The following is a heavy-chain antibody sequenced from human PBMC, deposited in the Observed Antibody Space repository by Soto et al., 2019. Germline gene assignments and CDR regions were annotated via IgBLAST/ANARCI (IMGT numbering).Heavy chain of an antibody. CDR3: ARHKSSSWYPDYYSYYGMDV. CDR1: GYSFTSYW. V-gene: IGHV5-51*01. D-gene: IGHD6-13*01. Sequence: GESLKISCTGSGYSFTSYWIGWVRQMPGKGLEWMGIIYPGDSDPRYSPSFQGQVTISADKSTGTAYLQWNSLKASDTAMYYCARHKSSSWYPDYYSYYGMDVWGQGTTVTVSS. J-gene: IGHJ6*02. CDR2: IYPGDSDP.